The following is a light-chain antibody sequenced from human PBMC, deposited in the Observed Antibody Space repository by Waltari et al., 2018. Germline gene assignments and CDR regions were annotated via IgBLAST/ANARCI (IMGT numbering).Light chain of an antibody. CDR1: QSVSSD. V-gene: IGKV3-15*01. CDR2: GAS. J-gene: IGKJ1*01. Sequence: DILMTQSPATLSVSPGERATLPCRASQSVSSDLAWSQQKPGEAPRPLIYGASPRATGVPARVSGYGSGKAFTRTISSMQSDDVAVYYCQQYTKWPPTTFGQGTKVEFK. CDR3: QQYTKWPPTT.